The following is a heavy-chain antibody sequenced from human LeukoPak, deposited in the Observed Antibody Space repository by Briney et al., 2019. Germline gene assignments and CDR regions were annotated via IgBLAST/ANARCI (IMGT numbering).Heavy chain of an antibody. Sequence: GGSLRLSCAASGFTFSTYEMHWVRQAPGKGLVWVSDISSSGSTMYYADSVKGRFTTSRDNAKNLLYLQMHSLRAEDTAVYYCYLLAVASPHDYWGHGTLVTVSS. V-gene: IGHV3-48*03. D-gene: IGHD6-19*01. CDR3: YLLAVASPHDY. J-gene: IGHJ4*01. CDR2: ISSSGSTM. CDR1: GFTFSTYE.